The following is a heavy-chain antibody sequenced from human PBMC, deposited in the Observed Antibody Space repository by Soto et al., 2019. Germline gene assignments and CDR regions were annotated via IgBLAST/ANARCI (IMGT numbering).Heavy chain of an antibody. CDR2: IIPIFGTA. V-gene: IGHV1-69*13. J-gene: IGHJ4*02. Sequence: SVKVSCKASGGTFSSYAISWVRQAPGQGLEWMGGIIPIFGTANYAQKFQGRVTITADESTSTAYMELSSLRSEDTAVYYCARDFTVGGRYHKSDYWGQGNLVTVSS. D-gene: IGHD3-10*01. CDR1: GGTFSSYA. CDR3: ARDFTVGGRYHKSDY.